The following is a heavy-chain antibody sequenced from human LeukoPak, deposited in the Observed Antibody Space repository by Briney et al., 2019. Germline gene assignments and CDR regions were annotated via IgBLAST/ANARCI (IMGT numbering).Heavy chain of an antibody. D-gene: IGHD6-19*01. J-gene: IGHJ4*02. CDR1: GVSIYISTYY. V-gene: IGHV4-39*01. CDR3: ATEQWLVPGHFDY. Sequence: PSETLSLTCTVSGVSIYISTYYWVWIRQPPGKGLEWIGSIYYSGSTHYNPSLKSRVTISVDTSKSQFSLNLSSVTAADTAVYYCATEQWLVPGHFDYWGQGTLVTVSS. CDR2: IYYSGST.